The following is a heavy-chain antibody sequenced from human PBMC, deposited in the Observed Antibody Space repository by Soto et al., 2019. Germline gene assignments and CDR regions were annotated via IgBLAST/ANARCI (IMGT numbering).Heavy chain of an antibody. CDR2: ISPKSGGT. CDR3: ARPPGYISDWYYFDL. Sequence: QVQLVQSGAEVKKPGASVKVSCEGSGYTFIDYYMHWVRQAPGPGFEWMGRISPKSGGTKYAQKFQGRVTMTWDTSLNTAYMELSSLMSEDTAVYYCARPPGYISDWYYFDLWGPGTLVSVSS. V-gene: IGHV1-2*02. D-gene: IGHD6-19*01. J-gene: IGHJ4*02. CDR1: GYTFIDYY.